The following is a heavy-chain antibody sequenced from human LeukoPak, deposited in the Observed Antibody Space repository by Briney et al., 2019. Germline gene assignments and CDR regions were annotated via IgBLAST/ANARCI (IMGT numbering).Heavy chain of an antibody. D-gene: IGHD6-13*01. CDR3: AKVAPLGSSWYAFNY. V-gene: IGHV3-23*01. CDR1: GFTFSNYA. Sequence: GGSLRLSCAASGFTFSNYAMSWVRRAPGKGLEWVSAISGSGGTTYYADSVKGRFTISRDNSLYLQMNSLRAEDTAVYYCAKVAPLGSSWYAFNYWGQGTLVTVSS. J-gene: IGHJ4*02. CDR2: ISGSGGTT.